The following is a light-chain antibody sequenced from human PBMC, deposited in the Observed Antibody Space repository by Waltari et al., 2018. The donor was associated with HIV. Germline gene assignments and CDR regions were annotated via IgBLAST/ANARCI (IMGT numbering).Light chain of an antibody. V-gene: IGKV3-15*01. CDR2: GAS. J-gene: IGKJ4*01. CDR1: QSVSSN. CDR3: QQYNNWPLT. Sequence: EIVMTQSTATLSVSPGERVTLSCRASQSVSSNLAWYQQKPGQAPRLLIYGASTRATGIPARFSGSGSGTEFTLTISSLQSEDFAVYYCQQYNNWPLTFGGGTKVEIK.